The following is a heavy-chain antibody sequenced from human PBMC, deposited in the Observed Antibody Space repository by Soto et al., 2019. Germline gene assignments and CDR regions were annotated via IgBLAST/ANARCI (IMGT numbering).Heavy chain of an antibody. CDR1: GYRFSSYA. Sequence: ASVKVSCKASGYRFSSYAIQWVRQAPGQRLEWMGWINVGNGNTKYSQKFQDRVTIIRDTSANTAYMEVSSLRSEDTAVYYCARSEETYNDVLTGMDLYSYYLCMDVWGQGTTVTVSS. J-gene: IGHJ6*02. V-gene: IGHV1-3*01. CDR3: ARSEETYNDVLTGMDLYSYYLCMDV. CDR2: INVGNGNT. D-gene: IGHD3-9*01.